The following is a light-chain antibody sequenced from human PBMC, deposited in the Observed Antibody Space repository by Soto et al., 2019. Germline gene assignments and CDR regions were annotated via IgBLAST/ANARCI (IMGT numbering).Light chain of an antibody. Sequence: AIRMTQSPSSFSASTGDRVTITCRASQGISSYLAWYQQKPGKAPKLLIYAASTLQSGVPSRFSGSGSGTDFTLTISCLQSEDFATYYCLHYYSYPQTFGQWTKLEIK. CDR2: AAS. J-gene: IGKJ2*01. CDR3: LHYYSYPQT. V-gene: IGKV1-8*01. CDR1: QGISSY.